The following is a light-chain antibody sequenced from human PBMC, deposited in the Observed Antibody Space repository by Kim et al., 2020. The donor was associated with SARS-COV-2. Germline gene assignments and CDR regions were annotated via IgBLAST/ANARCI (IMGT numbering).Light chain of an antibody. Sequence: QSALTQPRSVSGSPGQSVTISCTGTSSDVGGYNYVSWYQQHPGKAPKLMIYDVSKRPSGVPDRFSGSKSGNTASLTISGLQAEDEADYYCCSYAGSYTFGLGTRTKVTVL. CDR1: SSDVGGYNY. V-gene: IGLV2-11*01. CDR3: CSYAGSYTFG. J-gene: IGLJ1*01. CDR2: DVS.